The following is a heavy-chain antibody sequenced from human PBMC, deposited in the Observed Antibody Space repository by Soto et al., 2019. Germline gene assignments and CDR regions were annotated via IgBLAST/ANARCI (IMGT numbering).Heavy chain of an antibody. CDR3: ARGIVVVPANAFDI. J-gene: IGHJ3*02. CDR2: IYYSGST. V-gene: IGHV4-59*08. D-gene: IGHD2-2*01. CDR1: GGSISSYY. Sequence: SETLSLTCTVSGGSISSYYWSWIRQPPGKGLEWIGYIYYSGSTNYNPSLKSRVTISVDTSKNQFSLKLGSVTAADTAVYYCARGIVVVPANAFDIWGQGTMVTVSS.